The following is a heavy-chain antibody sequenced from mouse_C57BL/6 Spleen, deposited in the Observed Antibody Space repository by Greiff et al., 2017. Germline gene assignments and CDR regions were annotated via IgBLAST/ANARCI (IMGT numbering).Heavy chain of an antibody. V-gene: IGHV1-80*01. Sequence: VQLQQSGAELVKPGASVKISCKASGYAFSSYWMNWVKQRPGKGLEWIGQIYPGDGDTNYNGKFKGKATLTADKSSSTAYMQLSSLTSEDSAVYFCARSGISYYGSSSDYWGQGTTLTVSS. CDR1: GYAFSSYW. D-gene: IGHD1-1*01. J-gene: IGHJ2*01. CDR3: ARSGISYYGSSSDY. CDR2: IYPGDGDT.